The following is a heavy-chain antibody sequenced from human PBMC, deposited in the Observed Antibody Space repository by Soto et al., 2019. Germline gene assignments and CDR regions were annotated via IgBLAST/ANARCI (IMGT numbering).Heavy chain of an antibody. J-gene: IGHJ2*01. CDR1: GLTFSSYW. CDR2: IHRDGSST. V-gene: IGHV3-74*01. D-gene: IGHD2-21*02. CDR3: AGAGAYCGGDCYSLWYFDL. Sequence: EVQLVESGGGLVQPGGSLRLSCEASGLTFSSYWMHWVRQAPGKGLVWVSRIHRDGSSTSYADSVKGRFTISRDNAKNTLYLQMNSLRAEDTAVYYCAGAGAYCGGDCYSLWYFDLWGRGTLVTVSS.